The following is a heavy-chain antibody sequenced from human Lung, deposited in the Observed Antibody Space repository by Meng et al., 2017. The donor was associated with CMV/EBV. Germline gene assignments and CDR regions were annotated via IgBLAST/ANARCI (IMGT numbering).Heavy chain of an antibody. CDR1: GFTFSSYW. V-gene: IGHV3-7*01. CDR2: IKQDGSEK. Sequence: GESLKISCAASGFTFSSYWMSWVRQAPGKGLEWVANIKQDGSEKYYVDSVKGRFTISRGNAKNSLYLQMNSLRAEDTAVYYCARDRSQAISGSYYRSHYYYYYGMDVSGQRTTVTVSS. CDR3: ARDRSQAISGSYYRSHYYYYYGMDV. D-gene: IGHD1-26*01. J-gene: IGHJ6*01.